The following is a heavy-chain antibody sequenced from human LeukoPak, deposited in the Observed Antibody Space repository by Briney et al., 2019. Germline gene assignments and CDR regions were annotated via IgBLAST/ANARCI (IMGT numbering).Heavy chain of an antibody. V-gene: IGHV4-38-2*02. J-gene: IGHJ6*03. Sequence: SETLSLTCTVSGYSISSGYYWGWIRQPPGKGLEWIGSIYHSGSTYYNPSLKSRVTISVDTSKNQFSLKLSSVTAADTAVYYCARDREITMVRGVIMANYYYYYMDVWGKGTTVTISS. CDR3: ARDREITMVRGVIMANYYYYYMDV. CDR1: GYSISSGYY. CDR2: IYHSGST. D-gene: IGHD3-10*01.